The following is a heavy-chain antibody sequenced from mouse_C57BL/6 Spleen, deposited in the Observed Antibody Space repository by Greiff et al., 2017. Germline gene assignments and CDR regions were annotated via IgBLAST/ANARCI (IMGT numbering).Heavy chain of an antibody. CDR2: INPNNGGT. Sequence: EVQLQQSGPELVKPGASVKMSCKASGYTFTDYNMHWVKQSHGKSLEWIGYINPNNGGTSYNQKVKGKATLTVNKSSSTAYLELRSLTSDDSAVYYCARRKAGYYGNYPYAMDYWGQGTSVTVSS. CDR3: ARRKAGYYGNYPYAMDY. J-gene: IGHJ4*01. CDR1: GYTFTDYN. D-gene: IGHD2-1*01. V-gene: IGHV1-22*01.